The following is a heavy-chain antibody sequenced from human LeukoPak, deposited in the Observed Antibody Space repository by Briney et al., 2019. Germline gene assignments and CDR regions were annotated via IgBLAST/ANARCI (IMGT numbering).Heavy chain of an antibody. J-gene: IGHJ4*02. V-gene: IGHV1-2*02. CDR1: GYTLTELS. CDR2: INPNSGGT. Sequence: ASVKVSCKVSGYTLTELSMHWVRQAPGQGLEWMGWINPNSGGTNYAQKFQGRVTMTRDTSISTAYMELSRLRSDDTAVYYCARDALGFRGFLYDILTGFIDYWGQGTLVTVSS. CDR3: ARDALGFRGFLYDILTGFIDY. D-gene: IGHD3-9*01.